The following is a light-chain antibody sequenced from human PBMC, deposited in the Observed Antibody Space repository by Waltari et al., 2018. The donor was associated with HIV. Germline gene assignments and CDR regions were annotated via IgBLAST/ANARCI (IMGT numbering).Light chain of an antibody. CDR2: EVS. CDR1: SSDVGGYNY. CDR3: SSYRSSSTLEV. Sequence: QPASVSGSPGQSITISCTGTSSDVGGYNYVSWYQQHPGKAPKLMIYEVSNRPSGVSNRFSGSKSGNTASLTISGLQAEDEADYYCSSYRSSSTLEVFGTGTKVTVL. J-gene: IGLJ1*01. V-gene: IGLV2-14*01.